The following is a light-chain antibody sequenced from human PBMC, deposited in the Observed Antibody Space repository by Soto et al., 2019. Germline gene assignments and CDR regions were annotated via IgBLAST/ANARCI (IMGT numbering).Light chain of an antibody. Sequence: EVVSTQSPATLSLSPGDRATLSCRASQSVSSYFAWYQQKPGQAPRLLIYDASNRATGIPARFSGSGSGTDFTLTISRLEPEDFAVYYCQQYNNWPPTFGQGTKVDIK. V-gene: IGKV3-11*01. CDR1: QSVSSY. CDR2: DAS. CDR3: QQYNNWPPT. J-gene: IGKJ1*01.